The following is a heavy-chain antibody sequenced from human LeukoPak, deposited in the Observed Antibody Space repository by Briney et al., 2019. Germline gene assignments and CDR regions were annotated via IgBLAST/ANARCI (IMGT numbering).Heavy chain of an antibody. CDR1: GFTFSSYW. V-gene: IGHV3-7*03. CDR2: IRQDGSEK. CDR3: ARDRIFDY. Sequence: GGSLRLSCAASGFTFSSYWMYWVRQAPGEGLEWVANIRQDGSEKYYVDSEKGRFTISRDNAKNSLYLQMNSLRAEDTAVYYCARDRIFDYWGQGTLVTVSS. J-gene: IGHJ4*02.